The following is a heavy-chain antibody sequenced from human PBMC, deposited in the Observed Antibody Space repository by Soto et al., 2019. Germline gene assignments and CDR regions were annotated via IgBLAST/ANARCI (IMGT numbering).Heavy chain of an antibody. CDR1: GFTFNNYA. CDR2: ISGGGDTT. V-gene: IGHV3-23*01. Sequence: EVQLLESGGGLVQPGGSLRLSCAASGFTFNNYAMTWVRQAPGKGLEWVSAISGGGDTTSYADSVKGRFTVSRDGSQTTSYRRGRTRRAEGSALYFGAKGGGWSGSLPPRFFLWGKGPRVPASS. J-gene: IGHJ4*02. D-gene: IGHD3-10*01. CDR3: AKGGGWSGSLPPRFFL.